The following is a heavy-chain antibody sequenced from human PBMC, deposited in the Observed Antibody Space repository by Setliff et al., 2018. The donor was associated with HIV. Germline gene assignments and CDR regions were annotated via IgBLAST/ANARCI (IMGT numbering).Heavy chain of an antibody. D-gene: IGHD4-17*01. CDR2: INYSGST. Sequence: SETLSLTCTVSGGSISTYYWGWIRQPPGKGLEWIGYINYSGSTKHNPSLKSRVTISVDTSKNQFSLKLNSVTAADTAVYYCARNGDYYMDVWGEGTTVTVSS. CDR1: GGSISTYY. J-gene: IGHJ6*03. V-gene: IGHV4-59*01. CDR3: ARNGDYYMDV.